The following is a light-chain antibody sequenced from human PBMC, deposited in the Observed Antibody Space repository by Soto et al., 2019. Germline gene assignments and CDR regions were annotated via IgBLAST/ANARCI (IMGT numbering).Light chain of an antibody. CDR2: DAC. V-gene: IGKV1-33*01. J-gene: IGKJ5*01. CDR3: QQYDNIPPT. CDR1: RDIKKY. Sequence: DIQMTQSPSSLCASVGDRVTITCQARRDIKKYLNWYQQVPGKAPKLLIYDACNLVTGVPSRFSGSGSGSHVTLIISSLQPEDIATYYYQQYDNIPPTFGQGTRLEIE.